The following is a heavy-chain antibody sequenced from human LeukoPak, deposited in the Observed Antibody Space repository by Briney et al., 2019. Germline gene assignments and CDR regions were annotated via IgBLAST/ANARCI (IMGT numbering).Heavy chain of an antibody. V-gene: IGHV1-69*01. CDR1: GGTFSSYA. CDR3: ARSIVATDYFDY. CDR2: IIPIFGTA. D-gene: IGHD5-12*01. Sequence: GASVKVSCKASGGTFSSYAISWVRQAPGQGLEWMGGIIPIFGTANYAQKFQGRVTITADESTSTAYMELSSLRSEDTAVYYCARSIVATDYFDYWGQGTLVTVSS. J-gene: IGHJ4*02.